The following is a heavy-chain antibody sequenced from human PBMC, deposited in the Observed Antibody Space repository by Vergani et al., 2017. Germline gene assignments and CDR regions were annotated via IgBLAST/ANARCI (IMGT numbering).Heavy chain of an antibody. D-gene: IGHD3-22*01. V-gene: IGHV4-61*01. CDR3: ARDRYHDSSGYYVPGDY. CDR2: IYYSGST. Sequence: QVQLQESGPGLVKPSETLSLTCTVSGGSVSSGSYYWSWIRQPPGKGLEWIGYIYYSGSTNYNPSLKSRVTISVDTSKNQFSLKLSSVTAADTAVYYCARDRYHDSSGYYVPGDYWGQGTLVTVSS. J-gene: IGHJ4*02. CDR1: GGSVSSGSYY.